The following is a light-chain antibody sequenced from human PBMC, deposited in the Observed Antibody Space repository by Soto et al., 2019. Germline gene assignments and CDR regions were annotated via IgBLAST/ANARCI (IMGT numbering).Light chain of an antibody. J-gene: IGLJ1*01. V-gene: IGLV2-14*01. Sequence: QSVLTQPASVSGSPGQSITISCTGTSSDVGGYNYVSWYQQHPGKGPQLLLFDVSNRPSGVSNRFSGSKSGNTASLTISGLQAEDEADYYCSSYTSSSTRVFGTGTRSPS. CDR2: DVS. CDR1: SSDVGGYNY. CDR3: SSYTSSSTRV.